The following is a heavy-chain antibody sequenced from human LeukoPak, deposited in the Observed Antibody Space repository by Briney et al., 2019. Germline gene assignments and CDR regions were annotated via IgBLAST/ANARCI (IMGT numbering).Heavy chain of an antibody. CDR1: GFTVSSNY. Sequence: QPGRSLRLSCEASGFTVSSNYMSWVRQAPGKGLEWVSVIYGGGSTYYADSVKGRFTISRDTSKNTLYLQMNSLRAEDTAVYYCASWPGGWYGEDSWGQGTLVTVSS. V-gene: IGHV3-53*01. CDR2: IYGGGST. CDR3: ASWPGGWYGEDS. D-gene: IGHD6-19*01. J-gene: IGHJ4*02.